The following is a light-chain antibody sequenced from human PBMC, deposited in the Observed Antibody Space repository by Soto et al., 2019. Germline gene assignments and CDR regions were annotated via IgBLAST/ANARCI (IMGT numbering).Light chain of an antibody. J-gene: IGKJ5*01. CDR1: QHITSW. CDR2: GAS. CDR3: QQTNSFPIT. V-gene: IGKV1-12*01. Sequence: DIQMTQSPSSVSASVGDRVTITCRASQHITSWLAWYQQKPGKAPKLLIYGASSLQSGVPSRFSGSGSGTDFTLTISSLQPEDFATYYCQQTNSFPITFGQGTRLEIK.